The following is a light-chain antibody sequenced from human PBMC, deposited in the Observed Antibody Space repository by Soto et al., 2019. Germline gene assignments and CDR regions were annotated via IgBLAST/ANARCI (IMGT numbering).Light chain of an antibody. J-gene: IGKJ4*01. CDR3: QQSFTKPLT. Sequence: DIQMTQPPSSLSASVGDRVTITFRASQSIDRYLNWYQQNSGKAPKLLIYAASRLQSGVPSRFSGRSSGTDFTLTISSLQRDDFATYYCQQSFTKPLTFGGGTKVDIK. V-gene: IGKV1-39*01. CDR2: AAS. CDR1: QSIDRY.